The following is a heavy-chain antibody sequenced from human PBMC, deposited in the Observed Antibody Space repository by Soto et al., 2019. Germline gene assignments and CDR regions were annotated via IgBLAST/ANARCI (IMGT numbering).Heavy chain of an antibody. J-gene: IGHJ4*02. Sequence: EVQLLESGGGLVQPGGSLRLSCAASGFTFSSHALSWVRQAPGKGLEWVSAISGSGGSINYADSVKGRFIISRDNSKNTLYLQVTSLIAEDTAVYYCVIDKRAVAGTTFDFWGQGTLVTVSS. V-gene: IGHV3-23*01. CDR2: ISGSGGSI. CDR3: VIDKRAVAGTTFDF. D-gene: IGHD6-19*01. CDR1: GFTFSSHA.